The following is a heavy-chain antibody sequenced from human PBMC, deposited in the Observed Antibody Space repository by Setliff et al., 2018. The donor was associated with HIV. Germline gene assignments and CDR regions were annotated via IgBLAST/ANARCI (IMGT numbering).Heavy chain of an antibody. CDR3: TTYSGYTDGPVEKYFDY. V-gene: IGHV3-15*01. CDR1: GFNFKNAW. D-gene: IGHD5-12*01. CDR2: IQSKRDGGTT. J-gene: IGHJ4*02. Sequence: AGGSLRLSCAASGFNFKNAWMTWVRQAPGKGLEWVARIQSKRDGGTTDHAAPVKGRFTISRDDSKNTVYLQMNSLKPEDTAVYYCTTYSGYTDGPVEKYFDYWGQGTLVTVSS.